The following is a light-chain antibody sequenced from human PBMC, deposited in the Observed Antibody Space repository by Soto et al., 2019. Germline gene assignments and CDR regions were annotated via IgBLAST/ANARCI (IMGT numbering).Light chain of an antibody. J-gene: IGLJ1*01. CDR2: DVT. CDR1: SNDVGGYNY. Sequence: QSVLTQPASVSGSPGQSIAISCTGTSNDVGGYNYVSWYQQHPVKAPQLIIYDVTNRPSGVSDRFSGSKSGNTASLTISGLQAEDEADYYCSSYTSSSTPYVFGTGTKLT. CDR3: SSYTSSSTPYV. V-gene: IGLV2-14*01.